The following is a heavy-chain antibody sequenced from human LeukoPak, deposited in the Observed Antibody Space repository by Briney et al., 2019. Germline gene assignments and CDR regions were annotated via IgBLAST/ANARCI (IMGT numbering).Heavy chain of an antibody. Sequence: ASVKVSCKASGYTFTSYYMNWVRQAPGQGLEWRGWINPNSGGTNYAQKFQGRVTMTSDTSISTAYMELSRLRSDDTAVYYCARDLSGHSNGYWGQGTLVTVSS. CDR3: ARDLSGHSNGY. CDR1: GYTFTSYY. J-gene: IGHJ4*02. V-gene: IGHV1-2*02. D-gene: IGHD7-27*01. CDR2: INPNSGGT.